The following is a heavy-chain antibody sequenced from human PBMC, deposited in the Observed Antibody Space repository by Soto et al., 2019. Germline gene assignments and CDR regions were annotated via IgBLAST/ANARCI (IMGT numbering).Heavy chain of an antibody. Sequence: ASVKVSCKASGYTFTSYYIHWVRQAPGQGLEWMGWINPNSGGTNYAQKFQGWVTMTRDTSISTAYMELSRLRSDDTAVYYCARNHSYSSRYIFDYWGQGSLVTVSS. CDR3: ARNHSYSSRYIFDY. D-gene: IGHD6-25*01. CDR1: GYTFTSYY. J-gene: IGHJ4*02. V-gene: IGHV1-2*04. CDR2: INPNSGGT.